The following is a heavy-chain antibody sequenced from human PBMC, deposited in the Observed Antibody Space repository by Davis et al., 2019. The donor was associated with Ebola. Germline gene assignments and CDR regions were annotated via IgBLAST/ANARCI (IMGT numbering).Heavy chain of an antibody. CDR2: ISGYNGNT. Sequence: AASVKVSCKASGYTFSNYGISWVRQAPGQGLEWMGWISGYNGNTNYAQKLQGRVTMTTDTSTSTAYMELRSLRSDDTAVYYCARVSYDFWSGFDYWGQGTLVTVSS. J-gene: IGHJ4*02. CDR3: ARVSYDFWSGFDY. V-gene: IGHV1-18*04. D-gene: IGHD3-3*01. CDR1: GYTFSNYG.